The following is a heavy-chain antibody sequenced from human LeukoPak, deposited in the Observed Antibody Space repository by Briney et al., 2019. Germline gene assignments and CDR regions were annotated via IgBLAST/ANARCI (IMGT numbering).Heavy chain of an antibody. CDR1: GGSISSYY. CDR2: INHSGST. CDR3: ARPLYYYGSGSYYKRDFDY. Sequence: KTSETLSLTCTVSGGSISSYYWSWIRQPPGKGLEWIGEINHSGSTNYNPSLKSRVTISVDTSKNQFSLKLSSVTAADTAVYYCARPLYYYGSGSYYKRDFDYWGQGTLVTVSS. D-gene: IGHD3-10*01. V-gene: IGHV4-34*01. J-gene: IGHJ4*02.